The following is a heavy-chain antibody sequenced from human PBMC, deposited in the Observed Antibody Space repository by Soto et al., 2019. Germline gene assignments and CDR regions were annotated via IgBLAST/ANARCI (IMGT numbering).Heavy chain of an antibody. CDR1: GGSISSSSYY. J-gene: IGHJ5*02. V-gene: IGHV4-39*01. D-gene: IGHD3-10*01. Sequence: PSETLSLTCTVSGGSISSSSYYWGWICQPPGKGLEWIGSIYYSGSTYYNPSLKSRVTISVDTSKNQFSLKLSSVTAADTAVYYCARHETMVRGVILTWFDPWGQGTLVTVSS. CDR3: ARHETMVRGVILTWFDP. CDR2: IYYSGST.